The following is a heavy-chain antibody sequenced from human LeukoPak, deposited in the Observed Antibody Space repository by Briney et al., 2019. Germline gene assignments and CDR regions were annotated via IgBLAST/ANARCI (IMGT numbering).Heavy chain of an antibody. V-gene: IGHV3-7*01. J-gene: IGHJ5*02. CDR3: ARVEVSMVRGLTRSWFDP. D-gene: IGHD3-10*01. CDR1: GFTFSSYW. Sequence: GGSLRLSCAASGFTFSSYWMSWVRQAPGKGPEWVVNIKQDGSEKYYVDSVKGRFTISRDNAKNSLYLQMNSLRAEDTAVYYCARVEVSMVRGLTRSWFDPWGQGTLVTVSS. CDR2: IKQDGSEK.